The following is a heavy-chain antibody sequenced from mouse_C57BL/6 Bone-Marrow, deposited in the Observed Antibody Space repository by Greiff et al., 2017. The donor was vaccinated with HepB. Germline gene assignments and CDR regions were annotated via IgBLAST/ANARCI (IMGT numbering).Heavy chain of an antibody. CDR2: ISDGGSYT. CDR3: ARRDYDYDVGFAY. CDR1: GFTFSSYA. J-gene: IGHJ3*01. Sequence: EVKLMESGGGLVKPGGSLKLSCAASGFTFSSYAMSWVRQTPEKRLEWVATISDGGSYTYYPDNVKGRFTISRDNAKNNLYLQMSHLKSEDTAMYYCARRDYDYDVGFAYWGQGTLVTVSA. V-gene: IGHV5-4*03. D-gene: IGHD2-4*01.